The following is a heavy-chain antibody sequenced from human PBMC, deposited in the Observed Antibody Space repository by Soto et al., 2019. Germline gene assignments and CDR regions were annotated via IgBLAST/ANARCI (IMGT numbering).Heavy chain of an antibody. D-gene: IGHD1-7*01. CDR2: IKSQVYGGTT. J-gene: IGHJ4*02. CDR3: TSHDATEQNFVPY. V-gene: IGHV3-15*07. Sequence: EVQLVESGGGLVKPGGSLRLSCAASGFTFSDAWMNWARQAPGKGLEWVGRIKSQVYGGTTDYSAPVKGRFTISRDDSPATMYLQMNSLETEDTGVYYCTSHDATEQNFVPYWGQGTLVTVSS. CDR1: GFTFSDAW.